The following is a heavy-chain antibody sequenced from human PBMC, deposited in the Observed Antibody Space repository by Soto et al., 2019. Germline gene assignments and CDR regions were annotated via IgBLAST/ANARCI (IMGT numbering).Heavy chain of an antibody. CDR2: IYHSGST. Sequence: SETLSLTCAVSGYSISSGYYWGWIRQPPGKGLEWIGSIYHSGSTYYNPSLKSRVTISVDTSKNQFSLKLSSVTAADTAVYYCAGSALAKRKLDYWGQGTLVTVSS. J-gene: IGHJ4*02. D-gene: IGHD3-10*01. V-gene: IGHV4-38-2*01. CDR1: GYSISSGYY. CDR3: AGSALAKRKLDY.